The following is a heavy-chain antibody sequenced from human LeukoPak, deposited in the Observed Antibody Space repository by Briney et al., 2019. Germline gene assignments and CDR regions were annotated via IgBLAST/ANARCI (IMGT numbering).Heavy chain of an antibody. D-gene: IGHD4-11*01. J-gene: IGHJ3*02. Sequence: AGGSLRLSCVASEFSFSDSWMTWVRKAPGKGLEWVASIKYDGREIQYVDSVKGRFTISRDNAKRSLYLEITSLRVEDTAVFYCARDPYKNKDYSNYGAFDIWGQGTMVTVSS. CDR1: EFSFSDSW. V-gene: IGHV3-7*01. CDR2: IKYDGREI. CDR3: ARDPYKNKDYSNYGAFDI.